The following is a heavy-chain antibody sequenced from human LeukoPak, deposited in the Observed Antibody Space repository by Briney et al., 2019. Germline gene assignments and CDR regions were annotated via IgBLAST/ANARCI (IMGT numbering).Heavy chain of an antibody. CDR1: GFTFSSYE. Sequence: QPGGSLRLSCAASGFTFSSYEMHWVRQAPGKGLEWVSYISSSGSTIYYADSVKGRFTISRDNAKNSLYLQMNSLRAEDTAVYYCAREDTAMVGDDYWGQGTLVTVSS. D-gene: IGHD5-18*01. J-gene: IGHJ4*02. CDR3: AREDTAMVGDDY. CDR2: ISSSGSTI. V-gene: IGHV3-48*03.